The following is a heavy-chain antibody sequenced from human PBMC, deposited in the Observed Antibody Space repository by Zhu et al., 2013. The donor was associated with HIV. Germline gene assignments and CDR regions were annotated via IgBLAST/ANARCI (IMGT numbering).Heavy chain of an antibody. V-gene: IGHV1-69*13. Sequence: QVQLVQSGAEVKKPGASVKVSCKASGYTFNTHGINWVRQAPGHGLEWMGAIIPIFGPANYAQNFRGRVTITADESTNTAYMELSSLRSEDTAVYYCARDLSDCSSTSCWGQGTMVTVSS. CDR1: GYTFNTHG. CDR2: IIPIFGPA. J-gene: IGHJ3*01. CDR3: ARDLSDCSSTSC. D-gene: IGHD2-2*01.